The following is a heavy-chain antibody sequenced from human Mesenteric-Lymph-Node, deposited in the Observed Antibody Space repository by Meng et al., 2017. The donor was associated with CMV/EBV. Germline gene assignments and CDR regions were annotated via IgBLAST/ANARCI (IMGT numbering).Heavy chain of an antibody. CDR2: ISSSGSTI. J-gene: IGHJ4*02. D-gene: IGHD1-26*01. V-gene: IGHV3-48*03. Sequence: GGSLRLSCAASGFTFSSYEMNWVRQAPGKGLEWVSYISSSGSTIFYADSVKGRFTISRDNAKNSLYLQMNSLRAEDTAVYYCAKATEAKSSGSYGLFDSWGQGTLVTVSS. CDR3: AKATEAKSSGSYGLFDS. CDR1: GFTFSSYE.